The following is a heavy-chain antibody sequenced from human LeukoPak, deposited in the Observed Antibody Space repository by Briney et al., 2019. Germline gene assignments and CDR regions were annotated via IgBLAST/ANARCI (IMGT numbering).Heavy chain of an antibody. D-gene: IGHD6-13*01. J-gene: IGHJ4*02. CDR3: AKALYSSSWYGDY. CDR1: GFTFSNYG. V-gene: IGHV3-23*01. Sequence: PGGSLRLSSAASGFTFSNYGMSWVRQAPGKGLEWVSVISGSGGSTYYEDSVKGRFTISRDNSKSTLYLQMNSLRAEDTAVYYCAKALYSSSWYGDYWGQGTLVTVSS. CDR2: ISGSGGST.